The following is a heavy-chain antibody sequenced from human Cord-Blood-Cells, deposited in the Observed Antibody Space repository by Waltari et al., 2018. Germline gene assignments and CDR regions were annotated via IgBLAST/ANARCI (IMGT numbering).Heavy chain of an antibody. CDR3: ARHSVEQNWFDP. J-gene: IGHJ5*02. CDR1: GGSISSYY. CDR2: NYCSGST. V-gene: IGHV4-59*08. Sequence: QVQLQESGPGLVKPSETLSLTCTVSGGSISSYYWSWFRQPPGKGLEWIGYNYCSGSTNYNPSLKSRGTISVDTSKDQFSRKLSSVTAADTAVYYCARHSVEQNWFDPWGQGTLVTVSS.